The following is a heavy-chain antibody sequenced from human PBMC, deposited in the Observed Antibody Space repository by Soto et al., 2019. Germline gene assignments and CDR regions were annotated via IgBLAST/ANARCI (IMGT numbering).Heavy chain of an antibody. Sequence: SETLSLTCTVSGGSISSYYWSWIRQPPGKGLEWIGYIYYSGSTNYNPSLKIRVTISVDTSKNKFSLKLSSVTAADTAVYYCARDGFDDSSGYYSGVDYWGQGTLVTVSS. CDR3: ARDGFDDSSGYYSGVDY. D-gene: IGHD3-22*01. J-gene: IGHJ4*02. CDR1: GGSISSYY. V-gene: IGHV4-59*01. CDR2: IYYSGST.